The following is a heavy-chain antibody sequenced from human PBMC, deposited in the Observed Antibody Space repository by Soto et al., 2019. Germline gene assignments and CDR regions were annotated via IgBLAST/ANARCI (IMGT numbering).Heavy chain of an antibody. Sequence: PGESLKISCKAAGYSCTSSWIGWLRQIPGKGLEWRGIIYPGDSDNRYSPFFQGQITISADKTSSTDYLLWSSLTASTTAKYYCARVVMVEFDYWGQGTLVTVSS. D-gene: IGHD3-22*01. CDR3: ARVVMVEFDY. CDR2: IYPGDSDN. CDR1: GYSCTSSW. V-gene: IGHV5-51*01. J-gene: IGHJ4*02.